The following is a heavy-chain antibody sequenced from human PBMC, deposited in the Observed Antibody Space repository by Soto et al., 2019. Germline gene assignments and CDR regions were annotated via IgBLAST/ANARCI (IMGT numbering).Heavy chain of an antibody. J-gene: IGHJ6*02. Sequence: AASVTLSCAASGSTFPSSYMHWVRQAPGQLLEWLGGTIARFGSANFAQKFQGRVTITADRFTSTVYMELSSLTSEDTATYYCARDQDSDNYVYAGSQEPYGLDVCGQGTTVTVS. V-gene: IGHV1-69*06. CDR1: GSTFPSSY. CDR3: ARDQDSDNYVYAGSQEPYGLDV. D-gene: IGHD3-16*01. CDR2: TIARFGSA.